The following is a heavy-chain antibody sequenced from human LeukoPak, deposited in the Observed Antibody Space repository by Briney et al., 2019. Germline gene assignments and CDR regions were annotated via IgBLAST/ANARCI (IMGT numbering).Heavy chain of an antibody. CDR3: ARVPPWGSTGFDY. CDR1: GFTFSSYG. D-gene: IGHD3-16*01. Sequence: GGSLRLSCAASGFTFSSYGMHWVRQAPGKGLEWVAFIRYDGSNKYYADSVKGRFTISRDNSKNTLYLQMNSLRAEDTAVYYCARVPPWGSTGFDYWGQGTLVTVSS. CDR2: IRYDGSNK. J-gene: IGHJ4*02. V-gene: IGHV3-30*02.